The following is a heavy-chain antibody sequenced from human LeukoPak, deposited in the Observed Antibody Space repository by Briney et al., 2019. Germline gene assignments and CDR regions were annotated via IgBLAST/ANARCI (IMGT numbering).Heavy chain of an antibody. V-gene: IGHV5-51*01. CDR3: ARLMHDAFDI. J-gene: IGHJ3*02. Sequence: GESLKISCKGSGYSFTSYWIGWVRQMPGKGQEWMGIIYPGDSDTRYSPSFQGQVTISVDKSISTAYLQWSSLKASDTAMYNCARLMHDAFDIWGQGTMVTVSS. CDR2: IYPGDSDT. CDR1: GYSFTSYW.